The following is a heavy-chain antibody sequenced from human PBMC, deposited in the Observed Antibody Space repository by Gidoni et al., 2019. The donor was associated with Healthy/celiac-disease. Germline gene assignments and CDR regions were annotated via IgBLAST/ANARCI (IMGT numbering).Heavy chain of an antibody. CDR3: ARHEVGRGGNTVTVHPGYYMDV. V-gene: IGHV5-51*01. CDR2: IYPGDSDT. D-gene: IGHD4-17*01. J-gene: IGHJ6*03. Sequence: GWMGIIYPGDSDTRYSPSFQGQVTISADKSISTAYLQWSSLKASDTAMYYCARHEVGRGGNTVTVHPGYYMDVWGKGTTVTVSS.